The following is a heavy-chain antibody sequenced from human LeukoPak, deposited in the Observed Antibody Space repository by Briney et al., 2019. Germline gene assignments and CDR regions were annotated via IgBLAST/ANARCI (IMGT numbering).Heavy chain of an antibody. CDR3: ARQHCSGGDCYFFD. V-gene: IGHV3-33*01. D-gene: IGHD2-15*01. Sequence: GGSLRLSCAASGFIFSSYAMHWVRRAPGKGPEWVAIIWFDGSNQYYAESVEGRFTVSRDNSKNTLYLQLNSLRAEDTAVYYCARQHCSGGDCYFFDWGQGTLVTVSS. J-gene: IGHJ4*02. CDR2: IWFDGSNQ. CDR1: GFIFSSYA.